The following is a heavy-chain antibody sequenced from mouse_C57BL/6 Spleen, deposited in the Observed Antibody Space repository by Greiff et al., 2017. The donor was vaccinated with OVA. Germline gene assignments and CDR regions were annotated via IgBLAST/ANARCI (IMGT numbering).Heavy chain of an antibody. CDR3: ARHEEGYDYGGGSGYAY. J-gene: IGHJ3*01. Sequence: VKLQESGAELVKPGASVKLSCKASGYTFTEYTIHWVKQRSGQGLEWIGWFYPGSGSIKYNEKFKDKATLTADKSSSTVYMELSRSTSEDSAVYFCARHEEGYDYGGGSGYAYWGQGTLVTVAA. D-gene: IGHD2-4*01. CDR2: FYPGSGSI. CDR1: GYTFTEYT. V-gene: IGHV1-62-2*01.